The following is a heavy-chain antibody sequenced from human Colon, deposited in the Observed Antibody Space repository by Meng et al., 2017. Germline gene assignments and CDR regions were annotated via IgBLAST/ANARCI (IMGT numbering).Heavy chain of an antibody. V-gene: IGHV3-30*01. CDR3: ASHGGGA. CDR1: GLNLGIYT. Sequence: GKGVVAGGGMVQAWGSLRVSCAVSGLNLGIYTMRWVRQAPGKGLEWVSVISYNGGHIYYADSVKGRFTISRDNSRSSVYLQMNSLRDEVTAVYYCASHGGGAWGLGTLVTVSS. J-gene: IGHJ5*02. D-gene: IGHD3-10*01. CDR2: ISYNGGHI.